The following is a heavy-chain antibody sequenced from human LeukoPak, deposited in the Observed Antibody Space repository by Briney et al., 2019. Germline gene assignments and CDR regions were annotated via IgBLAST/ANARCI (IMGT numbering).Heavy chain of an antibody. J-gene: IGHJ5*02. CDR2: ISGSGGGT. V-gene: IGHV3-23*01. CDR3: AKMLRFLEWSP. D-gene: IGHD3-3*01. Sequence: GGSLRLSCAASGFTFSSYAMSWVRQAPGKGLEWVSAISGSGGGTYYADSVKGRFTISRDNSKNTLYLQMNSLRAEDTAVYYCAKMLRFLEWSPWGQGTLVTVSS. CDR1: GFTFSSYA.